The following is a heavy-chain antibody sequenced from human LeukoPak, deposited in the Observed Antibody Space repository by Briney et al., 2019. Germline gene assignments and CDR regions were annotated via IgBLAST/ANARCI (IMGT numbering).Heavy chain of an antibody. Sequence: ASVKVSCKASGYTFTSYDINWVRQATGQGLEWMGWMNPNSGNTGYAQKFQGRVTMTRDTSINTAYMELSRPRSDDTAVYYCARDAGSSGLVHYYWGQGTLVTVSS. CDR3: ARDAGSSGLVHYY. V-gene: IGHV1-8*02. J-gene: IGHJ4*02. D-gene: IGHD6-19*01. CDR2: MNPNSGNT. CDR1: GYTFTSYD.